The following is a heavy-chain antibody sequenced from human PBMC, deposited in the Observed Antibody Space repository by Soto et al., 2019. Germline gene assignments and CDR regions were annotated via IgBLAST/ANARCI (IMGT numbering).Heavy chain of an antibody. V-gene: IGHV4-59*12. CDR2: IYYSGSS. CDR3: ARGTMLRGPGYYYAMDI. CDR1: GGSISSYY. D-gene: IGHD3-10*01. J-gene: IGHJ6*02. Sequence: SETLSLTCTVSGGSISSYYWSWIRQPPGKGLEWIGYIYYSGSSYYNPSLKSRVIISVDTSKNQFSLNLTAVTAADTAVYYCARGTMLRGPGYYYAMDIWGQGPTVTVSS.